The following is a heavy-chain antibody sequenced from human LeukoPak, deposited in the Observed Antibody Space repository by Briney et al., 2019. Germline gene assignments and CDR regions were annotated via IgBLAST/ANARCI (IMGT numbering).Heavy chain of an antibody. CDR1: GFTFTNHW. CDR3: ARDVGYCSGGSCYFDY. J-gene: IGHJ4*02. CDR2: INSDGSST. D-gene: IGHD2-15*01. V-gene: IGHV3-74*01. Sequence: PGGSLRLSCAASGFTFTNHWMHWVRQAPGKGLVWVSRINSDGSSTSFADSVKGRFTISRDNAKNSLYLQMNSLRAEDTAVYYCARDVGYCSGGSCYFDYWGQGTLVTVSS.